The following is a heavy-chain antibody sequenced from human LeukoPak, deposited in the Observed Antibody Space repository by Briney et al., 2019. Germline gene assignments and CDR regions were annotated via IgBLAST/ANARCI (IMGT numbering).Heavy chain of an antibody. D-gene: IGHD1-26*01. CDR3: ARGLVGATNWFDP. CDR2: IYCGRSS. J-gene: IGHJ5*02. CDR1: GGSFSSCSYY. Sequence: SETLSLTCAVSGGSFSSCSYYWVWLRQRQGQGLEWVVSIYCGRSSYDNPSLRSRVTRSDDTSKKQLPLKRSSVTDADTAVYYCARGLVGATNWFDPWGPGTLVTVSS. V-gene: IGHV4-39*06.